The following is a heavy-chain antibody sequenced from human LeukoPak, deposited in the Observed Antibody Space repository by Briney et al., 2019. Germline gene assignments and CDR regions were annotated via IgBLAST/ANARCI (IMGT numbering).Heavy chain of an antibody. Sequence: GGSLRLSCAASGFTLSDYRMQWVPPAPGKGLQVLSVIWSGGSIADYAESVRGRFTISRDNSKNTVYLQMNSLRAEDTAIYFCTRVATAGTWTDYWGQGTLVTVSS. CDR1: GFTLSDYR. CDR3: TRVATAGTWTDY. D-gene: IGHD6-25*01. J-gene: IGHJ4*02. V-gene: IGHV3-33*03. CDR2: IWSGGSIA.